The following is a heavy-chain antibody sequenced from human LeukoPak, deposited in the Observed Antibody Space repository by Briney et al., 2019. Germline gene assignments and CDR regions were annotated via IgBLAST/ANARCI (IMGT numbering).Heavy chain of an antibody. J-gene: IGHJ6*03. Sequence: SVKVSCKASGGTFSNFAISWVRQAPGQGLEWMGGIIPVFDTADYAQKFQGRLTITADESTSTAYMELSSLRSEDTAVYYCARAVVPAAIYYYYYYMDVWGKGTTVTVSS. CDR1: GGTFSNFA. V-gene: IGHV1-69*13. CDR2: IIPVFDTA. CDR3: ARAVVPAAIYYYYYYMDV. D-gene: IGHD2-2*02.